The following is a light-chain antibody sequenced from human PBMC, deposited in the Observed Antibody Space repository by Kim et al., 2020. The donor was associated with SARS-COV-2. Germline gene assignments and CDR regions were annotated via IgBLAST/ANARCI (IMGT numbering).Light chain of an antibody. CDR3: RAWDSNTVV. V-gene: IGLV3-1*01. J-gene: IGLJ2*01. Sequence: SYELTQPPSVSVSPGQTASITCSGDKLGNKYACWYQQKPGQSPVLVIYQDTKRPSGIPERFSGSNSGNTATLTISGTQALDEADYYCRAWDSNTVVFGGG. CDR2: QDT. CDR1: KLGNKY.